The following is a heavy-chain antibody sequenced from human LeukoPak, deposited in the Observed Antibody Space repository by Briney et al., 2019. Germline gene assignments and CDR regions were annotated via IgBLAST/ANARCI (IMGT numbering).Heavy chain of an antibody. CDR3: ARSSEYGDPFNY. V-gene: IGHV4-39*01. Sequence: SETLSLTCTVSGXSISRSDYFWGWIRQPPGKGLEWIGSIYYSGSTYYSPSLKGRVTISVDTSKNQFSLKLNSVTAADTAVYYCARSSEYGDPFNYWGQGTLVTVSS. CDR1: GXSISRSDYF. CDR2: IYYSGST. J-gene: IGHJ4*02. D-gene: IGHD4-17*01.